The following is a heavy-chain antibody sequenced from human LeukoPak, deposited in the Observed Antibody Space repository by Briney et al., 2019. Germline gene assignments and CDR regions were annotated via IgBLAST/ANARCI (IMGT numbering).Heavy chain of an antibody. D-gene: IGHD4-11*01. CDR1: GFTFSSYA. V-gene: IGHV3-23*01. J-gene: IGHJ4*02. CDR3: ARGMTTVTAPDY. CDR2: ISGSGGST. Sequence: GGSLRLSCAASGFTFSSYAMSWVRQAPGKGLEWVSAISGSGGSTYHADSVKGRFTISRDNSKNTLYLQMNSLRAEDTAVYYCARGMTTVTAPDYWGQGTLVTVSS.